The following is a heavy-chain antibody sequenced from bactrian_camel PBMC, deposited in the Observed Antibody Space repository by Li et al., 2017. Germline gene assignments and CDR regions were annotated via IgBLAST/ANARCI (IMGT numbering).Heavy chain of an antibody. CDR3: ATDGIGFGTAGNCYTATLDF. J-gene: IGHJ4*01. CDR1: EAAFSKYC. V-gene: IGHV3S67*01. Sequence: VQLVESGGGSVQAGGSLRLSCAASEAAFSKYCMGWIRQRPGMEREAVAAVTRDGRTSYGDFVKGRFTVSKDSAKSLLYLQMDNVQIEDSGVYYCATDGIGFGTAGNCYTATLDFLARGTQVTVS. CDR2: VTRDGRT. D-gene: IGHD2*01.